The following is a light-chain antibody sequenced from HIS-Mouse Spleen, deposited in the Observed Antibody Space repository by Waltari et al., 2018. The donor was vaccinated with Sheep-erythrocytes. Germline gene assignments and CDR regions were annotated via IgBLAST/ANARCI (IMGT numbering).Light chain of an antibody. CDR3: QQYNSYS. CDR2: KAS. V-gene: IGKV1-5*03. J-gene: IGKJ1*01. Sequence: DIQMTQSPSTLSASVGDRVTITCRASQSISSWLAWYQQKPGKAPKLLIYKASSLESGVPSRFSGSGSGTEFTLTISSLQPDDFATYYCQQYNSYSFGQGTKVELQ. CDR1: QSISSW.